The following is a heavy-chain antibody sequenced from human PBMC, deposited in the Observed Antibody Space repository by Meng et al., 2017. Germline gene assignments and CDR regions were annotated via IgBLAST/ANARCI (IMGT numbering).Heavy chain of an antibody. CDR2: IYHRGST. V-gene: IGHV4-38-2*02. Sequence: SETLSLNCTVTGYSISSGYYWGWIRQPPGKGLEWIGSIYHRGSTYYNPSLKSRVTISVDTSKNQFALKLSSVTAADTAVYYCARDQVAVAGKKGYYYYGKDVWDQGTTVTVSS. J-gene: IGHJ6*02. CDR3: ARDQVAVAGKKGYYYYGKDV. CDR1: GYSISSGYY. D-gene: IGHD6-19*01.